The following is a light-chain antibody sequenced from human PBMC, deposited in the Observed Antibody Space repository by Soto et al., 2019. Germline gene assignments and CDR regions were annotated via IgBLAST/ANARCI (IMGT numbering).Light chain of an antibody. Sequence: QSALTQPASVSGSPGQSITISCAGTSSDVGTYNRVSWYQQHPGKAPKLMIYDVTQRPSGVPDRFSGSKSGNTASLTISGLQAEDEADYYCRSYAGSATFVVFGGGTKVTVL. V-gene: IGLV2-23*02. CDR3: RSYAGSATFVV. CDR1: SSDVGTYNR. CDR2: DVT. J-gene: IGLJ2*01.